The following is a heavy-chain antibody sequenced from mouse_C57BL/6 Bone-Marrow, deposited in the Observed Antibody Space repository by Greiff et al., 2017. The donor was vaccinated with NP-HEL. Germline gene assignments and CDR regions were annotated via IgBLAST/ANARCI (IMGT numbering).Heavy chain of an antibody. V-gene: IGHV1-59*01. CDR3: ARWGHYSGSSYGDYAMDY. CDR2: IDPSDSYT. CDR1: GYTFTSYW. Sequence: QVQLQQPGAELVRPGTSVKLSCKASGYTFTSYWMHWVKQRPGQGLEWIGVIDPSDSYTNYNQKFKGKATLTVDTSSSTAYMQLSSLTSEDSAVYYCARWGHYSGSSYGDYAMDYWGQGTSVTVSS. J-gene: IGHJ4*01. D-gene: IGHD1-1*01.